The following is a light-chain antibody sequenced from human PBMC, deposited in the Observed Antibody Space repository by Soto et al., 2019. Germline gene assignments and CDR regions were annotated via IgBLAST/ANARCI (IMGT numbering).Light chain of an antibody. J-gene: IGLJ2*01. V-gene: IGLV4-69*01. CDR3: QTWGTGFAVV. CDR1: SGHSSYA. CDR2: VNNDGSH. Sequence: QSVLTQSPSASASLGASVTLTCTLSSGHSSYAIAWHQQQPEKGPRYLMKVNNDGSHNKGDGIPDPFSGSSSGAERYLTISSLQSEDEADYYCQTWGTGFAVVFGGGTKLTVL.